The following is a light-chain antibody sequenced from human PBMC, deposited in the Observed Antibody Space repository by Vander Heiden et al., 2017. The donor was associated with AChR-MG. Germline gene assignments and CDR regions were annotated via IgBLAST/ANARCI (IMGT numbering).Light chain of an antibody. V-gene: IGLV3-21*02. J-gene: IGLJ2*01. CDR1: NIGRKS. CDR2: DDS. CDR3: QVWDNSSDQGV. Sequence: SYVRTQSPPVSVAPGQPATITCGGDNIGRKSVHWYQQRPGQAPVVVVYDDSDRPSGIPERFSGSNSVNTATLTISRIEAGDEADYYCQVWDNSSDQGVFGGGTKLTVL.